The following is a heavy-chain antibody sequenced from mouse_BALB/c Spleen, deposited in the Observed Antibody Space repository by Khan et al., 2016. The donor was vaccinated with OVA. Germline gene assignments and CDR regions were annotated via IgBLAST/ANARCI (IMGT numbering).Heavy chain of an antibody. Sequence: VQLKESGPGLVAPSQSLSITCTVSGFSLTGYGVNWVRQPPGKGLEWLGMIWGDGSTDYNSALKSRLSISKENSKSQVFLKMNSQQTDDTSRYYCPSAYYYGRALDYWGQGTSVTVSS. CDR3: PSAYYYGRALDY. V-gene: IGHV2-6-7*01. D-gene: IGHD1-1*01. J-gene: IGHJ4*01. CDR1: GFSLTGYG. CDR2: IWGDGST.